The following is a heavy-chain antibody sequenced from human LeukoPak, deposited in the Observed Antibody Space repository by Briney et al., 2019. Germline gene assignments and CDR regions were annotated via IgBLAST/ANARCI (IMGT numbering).Heavy chain of an antibody. D-gene: IGHD5-18*01. Sequence: GGSLRLACAASGFSFDDYGMQWGRQAPGKGVEWGSGITYNSGTIVYADSVRGGFTISRDNSKKTLCMQMNSLRAEDAAIYYCAKGRTGFSYGYGIDYWGQGTLVTVSS. CDR3: AKGRTGFSYGYGIDY. V-gene: IGHV3-9*01. CDR2: ITYNSGTI. CDR1: GFSFDDYG. J-gene: IGHJ4*02.